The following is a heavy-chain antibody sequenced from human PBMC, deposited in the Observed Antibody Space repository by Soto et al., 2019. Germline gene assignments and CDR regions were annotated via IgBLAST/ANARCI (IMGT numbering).Heavy chain of an antibody. CDR1: GDSISRGGYY. CDR3: ARDGAGAYGLGWFDP. CDR2: IYHSGST. J-gene: IGHJ5*02. Sequence: QVQLQESGPGLVKPSQTLSLTCTVSGDSISRGGYYWNWLRQHPRKGLEWIGYIYHSGSTIYNPSLKIRVTISVDTSNNRLSLELSNVTAADTAVYYCARDGAGAYGLGWFDPWGQGILVTVSS. D-gene: IGHD2-21*01. V-gene: IGHV4-31*03.